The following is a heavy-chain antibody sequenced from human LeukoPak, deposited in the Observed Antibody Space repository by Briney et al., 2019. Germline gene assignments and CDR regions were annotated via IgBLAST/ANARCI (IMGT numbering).Heavy chain of an antibody. CDR2: ISYDGSNK. J-gene: IGHJ6*03. Sequence: GRSLRLSCAASGFTFSSYAMHWVRQAPGKGLEWVAVISYDGSNKYYADSVKGRFTISRDNSKNTLYLQMNSLRADDTAVYYCAKRRGLELTYYYHMDVWGKGTTVTVSS. CDR3: AKRRGLELTYYYHMDV. D-gene: IGHD1-7*01. CDR1: GFTFSSYA. V-gene: IGHV3-30*04.